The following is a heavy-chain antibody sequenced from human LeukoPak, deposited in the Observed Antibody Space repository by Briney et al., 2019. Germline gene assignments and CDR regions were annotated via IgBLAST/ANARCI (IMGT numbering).Heavy chain of an antibody. D-gene: IGHD1-14*01. J-gene: IGHJ4*02. CDR1: GITFSSYA. V-gene: IGHV3-23*01. Sequence: PGGSLRLSCAASGITFSSYAMSWVRQAPGKGLEWVSAITVSGGSTYYADSVKGRFTISRDNSKNTLYLQMNGLRAEDTALYYCAKGITGDHTFDYWGQGTLVTVSS. CDR3: AKGITGDHTFDY. CDR2: ITVSGGST.